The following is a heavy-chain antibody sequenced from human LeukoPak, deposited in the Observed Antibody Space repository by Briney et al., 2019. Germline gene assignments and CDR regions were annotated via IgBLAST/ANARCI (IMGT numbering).Heavy chain of an antibody. CDR2: ISSSSSYI. V-gene: IGHV3-21*01. CDR1: GFTFSSYA. Sequence: PGGSLRLSCAASGFTFSSYAMSWVRQAPGKGLEWVSSISSSSSYIYYADSVKGRFTISRDNAKNSLYLQMNSLRAEDTAVYYCARGENVLLWFGESPPFDLWGRGTLVTVSS. J-gene: IGHJ2*01. D-gene: IGHD3-10*01. CDR3: ARGENVLLWFGESPPFDL.